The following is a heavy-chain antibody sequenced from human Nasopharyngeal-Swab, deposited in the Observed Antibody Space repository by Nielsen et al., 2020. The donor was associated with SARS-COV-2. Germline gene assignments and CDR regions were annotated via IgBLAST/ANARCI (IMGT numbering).Heavy chain of an antibody. Sequence: ESLKISCTVSGGSISSSTYYWAWIRQPSGKGLEWIGSIYYGGSTYYNPSLKSRVTISVDTSKNQFSLKLSSVTAADTAVYYCATLSSSWYEYYFDYWGQGTLVTVSS. CDR3: ATLSSSWYEYYFDY. CDR1: GGSISSSTYY. V-gene: IGHV4-39*01. CDR2: IYYGGST. J-gene: IGHJ4*02. D-gene: IGHD6-13*01.